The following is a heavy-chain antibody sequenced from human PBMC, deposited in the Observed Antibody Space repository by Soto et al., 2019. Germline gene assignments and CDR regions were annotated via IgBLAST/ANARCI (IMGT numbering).Heavy chain of an antibody. J-gene: IGHJ4*02. D-gene: IGHD6-13*01. Sequence: PGGSLRLSCEASGFVFTNFWMHWVRHVPGKGLVWVARIDTSGHSTNYAESVKGRFTISRDNAKNTVSLQMNSLRVEDTGVYYRAKDSWYFDLWSQGSQVTVSS. CDR3: AKDSWYFDL. V-gene: IGHV3-74*01. CDR2: IDTSGHST. CDR1: GFVFTNFW.